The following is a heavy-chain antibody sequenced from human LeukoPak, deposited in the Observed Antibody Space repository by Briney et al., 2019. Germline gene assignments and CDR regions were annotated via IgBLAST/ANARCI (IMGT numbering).Heavy chain of an antibody. Sequence: GGSLRLSCAASGFTFSGYSMNWVRQAPGKGLEWVSVIYSGGSTYYTDSVKGRFTISRDNSKNTLYLQMNSLRVEDTAVYYCARFNYYDSSGHFDYWGQGTLVTVSS. D-gene: IGHD3-22*01. CDR1: GFTFSGYS. CDR2: IYSGGST. J-gene: IGHJ4*02. V-gene: IGHV3-66*01. CDR3: ARFNYYDSSGHFDY.